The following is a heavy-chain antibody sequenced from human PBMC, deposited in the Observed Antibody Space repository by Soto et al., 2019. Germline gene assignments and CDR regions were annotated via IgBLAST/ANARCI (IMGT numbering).Heavy chain of an antibody. D-gene: IGHD2-2*01. V-gene: IGHV4-38-2*01. J-gene: IGHJ4*01. CDR3: ARGVEKGYCSSTSCQRPFDY. CDR1: GYSISSGYY. CDR2: IYHSGST. Sequence: SETLSLTCAVSGYSISSGYYWGWIRQPPGKGLEWIGSIYHSGSTYYNPSLKSRVTISVDTSKNQFSLKLSSVTAADTAVYYCARGVEKGYCSSTSCQRPFDYWGHGTLVTVSS.